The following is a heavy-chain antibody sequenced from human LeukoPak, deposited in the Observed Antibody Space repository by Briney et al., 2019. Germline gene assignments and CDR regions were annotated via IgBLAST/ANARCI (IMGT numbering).Heavy chain of an antibody. V-gene: IGHV1-46*01. CDR1: GCTFTSYY. J-gene: IGHJ4*02. CDR2: INPSGGST. D-gene: IGHD4-17*01. CDR3: ASLPLYGDYDY. Sequence: PWASVNVSCKASGCTFTSYYMHWVRQAPGQGLEWMGIINPSGGSTSYAQKFQGRVTMTRDTSTSTVYMELSSLRSEDTAVYYCASLPLYGDYDYWGQGTLVTVSS.